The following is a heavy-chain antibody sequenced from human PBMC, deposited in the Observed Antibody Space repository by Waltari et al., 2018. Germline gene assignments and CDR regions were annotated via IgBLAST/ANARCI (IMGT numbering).Heavy chain of an antibody. Sequence: EVQLVESGGGLIQPGGSLRLSCAASGFTVSSNYMSWVRQAPGKGLEWVSVIYSGGSTYYADSVKGRFTISRDNSKNTLYLQMNSLRSEDTAVYYCARLHLEYDILDHGMDVWGQGTTVTVSS. CDR3: ARLHLEYDILDHGMDV. J-gene: IGHJ6*02. CDR1: GFTVSSNY. V-gene: IGHV3-53*01. CDR2: IYSGGST. D-gene: IGHD1-1*01.